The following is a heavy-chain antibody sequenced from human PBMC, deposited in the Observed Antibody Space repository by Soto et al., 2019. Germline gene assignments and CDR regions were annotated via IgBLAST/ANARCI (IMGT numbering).Heavy chain of an antibody. V-gene: IGHV4-59*01. D-gene: IGHD6-25*01. CDR2: VFYTGIT. CDR3: AKWGAAAGTT. J-gene: IGHJ4*02. CDR1: GGSISSYY. Sequence: QVHLQESGPGLVKPAETLSLTCSVSGGSISSYYWSWIRQPPGKGLEWIGYVFYTGITKYNPSFKSRATISGDTSRNQFSLNLMSVTAADTAVYYCAKWGAAAGTTGGQGIRVNVSS.